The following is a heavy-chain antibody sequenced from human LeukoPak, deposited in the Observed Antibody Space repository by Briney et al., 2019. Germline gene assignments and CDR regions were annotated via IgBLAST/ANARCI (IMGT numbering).Heavy chain of an antibody. Sequence: ASVKVSCKVSGYTLTELSMHWVRQAPGKGLEWMGGFDPEDGETIYAQKFQGRVTMTEDTSTDTAYMELSSLRSEDTAVYYCATVTITMVRGVRYGMDVWGKGPRSPSPQ. CDR2: FDPEDGET. CDR1: GYTLTELS. CDR3: ATVTITMVRGVRYGMDV. J-gene: IGHJ6*01. V-gene: IGHV1-24*01. D-gene: IGHD3-10*01.